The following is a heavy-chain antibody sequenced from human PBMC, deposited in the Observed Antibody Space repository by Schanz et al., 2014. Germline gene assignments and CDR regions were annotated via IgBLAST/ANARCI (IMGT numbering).Heavy chain of an antibody. CDR1: GFAFSSYG. D-gene: IGHD5-12*01. CDR2: VSRSTPDI. J-gene: IGHJ4*02. Sequence: EVQLLESGGGLVQPGGSLRLSCLASGFAFSSYGMNWLRQAPGKGLEWVSYVSRSTPDIYYADSVKGRFTISRDNAKSSLYLQMNSLRVEDTAVYYCARKVVATIGGYYDNWGQGTLVIVSS. CDR3: ARKVVATIGGYYDN. V-gene: IGHV3-48*04.